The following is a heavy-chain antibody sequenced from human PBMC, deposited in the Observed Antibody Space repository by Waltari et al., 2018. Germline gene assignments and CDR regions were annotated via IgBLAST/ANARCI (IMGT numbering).Heavy chain of an antibody. V-gene: IGHV4-34*01. CDR2: INHSGST. CDR3: ARGPDVDTAMVTPRIPFDY. J-gene: IGHJ4*02. Sequence: QVQLQQWGAGLLKPSETLSLTCAVYGGSFSGYYWSWIRQPPGKGLEWIGEINHSGSTNYNPSLKSRVTISVDTSKNQFSLKLSSVTAADTAVYYCARGPDVDTAMVTPRIPFDYWGQGTLVTVSS. CDR1: GGSFSGYY. D-gene: IGHD5-18*01.